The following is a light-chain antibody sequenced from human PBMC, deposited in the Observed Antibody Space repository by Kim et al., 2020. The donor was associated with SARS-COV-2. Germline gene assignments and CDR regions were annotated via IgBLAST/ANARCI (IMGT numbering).Light chain of an antibody. Sequence: LTPEERATLSCRASQSVSSYLAWYQQKPGQAPRLLIYDASNRATGIPARFSGSGSGTDFTLTISSLEPEDFAVYYCQQRSNWPLTFGGGTKVEIK. CDR1: QSVSSY. J-gene: IGKJ4*01. CDR2: DAS. CDR3: QQRSNWPLT. V-gene: IGKV3-11*01.